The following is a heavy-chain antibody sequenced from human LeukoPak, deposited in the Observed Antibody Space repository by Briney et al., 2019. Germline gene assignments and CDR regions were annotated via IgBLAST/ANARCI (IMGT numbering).Heavy chain of an antibody. J-gene: IGHJ4*02. D-gene: IGHD3-22*01. CDR1: GYSFTSYW. Sequence: GESLKISCKGSGYSFTSYWIGWVRQLPGKGLEWRGVIYPGDSDTRYSPSFQGQVTISADKSINTAYLQWSSLKASDTAVYYCARRRYYYDSSGGYFDYWGQGTLVTVSS. CDR3: ARRRYYYDSSGGYFDY. CDR2: IYPGDSDT. V-gene: IGHV5-51*01.